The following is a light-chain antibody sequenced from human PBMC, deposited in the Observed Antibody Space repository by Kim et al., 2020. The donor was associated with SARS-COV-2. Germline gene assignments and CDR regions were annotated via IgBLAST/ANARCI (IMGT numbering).Light chain of an antibody. CDR1: QSISTW. V-gene: IGKV1-5*03. Sequence: DIQMTQSPSTLSASVGDRLTITCRASQSISTWLAWYQQKPGKAPNLLIYKASSLQSGVPLRFSGSGSGTEFTLTISSLQPDDVATYYCQQYYSYPYTFGQGTKLEI. CDR3: QQYYSYPYT. J-gene: IGKJ2*01. CDR2: KAS.